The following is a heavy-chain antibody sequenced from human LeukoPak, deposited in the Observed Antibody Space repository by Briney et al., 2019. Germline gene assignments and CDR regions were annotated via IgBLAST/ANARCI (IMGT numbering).Heavy chain of an antibody. Sequence: GGSLRLSCAASGFTVSSNYMSWVRQAPGKGLEWVSVIYSGGSTYYADSVKGRFTISRDNSKNTLYLQMNSLRAEDTAVYYCARDPPIKYSSDYYGMDVWGQGTTVTVSS. CDR3: ARDPPIKYSSDYYGMDV. CDR1: GFTVSSNY. V-gene: IGHV3-53*01. J-gene: IGHJ6*02. D-gene: IGHD5-18*01. CDR2: IYSGGST.